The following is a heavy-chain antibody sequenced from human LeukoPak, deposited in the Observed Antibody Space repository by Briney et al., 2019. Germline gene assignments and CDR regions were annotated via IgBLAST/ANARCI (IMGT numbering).Heavy chain of an antibody. CDR2: ISPNSGGT. V-gene: IGHV1-2*02. Sequence: ASVKVSCKASGYTFTGCYMNWVRQAPGQGLEWMGWISPNSGGTNYAQKFQGRVTMTSDTSINTGYMELSSLKSDDTAVYYCVRKSAARRTSEFDYWGQGSLVTVSS. CDR1: GYTFTGCY. D-gene: IGHD6-6*01. CDR3: VRKSAARRTSEFDY. J-gene: IGHJ4*02.